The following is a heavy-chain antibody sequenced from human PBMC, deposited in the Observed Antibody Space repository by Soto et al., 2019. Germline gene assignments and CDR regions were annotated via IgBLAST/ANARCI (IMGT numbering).Heavy chain of an antibody. CDR1: GFTFSNAW. Sequence: EVQLVESGGGLVKPGGSLRLSCAASGFTFSNAWMSWVRQAPGKGLEWVGRIKSKTDGGTTDYAAPVKGRFTISSDDSKNTLYLQMNSLKTEDTAVYYCTTGPVVALYGMDVWGQGTTVTVSS. D-gene: IGHD2-15*01. J-gene: IGHJ6*02. CDR2: IKSKTDGGTT. V-gene: IGHV3-15*01. CDR3: TTGPVVALYGMDV.